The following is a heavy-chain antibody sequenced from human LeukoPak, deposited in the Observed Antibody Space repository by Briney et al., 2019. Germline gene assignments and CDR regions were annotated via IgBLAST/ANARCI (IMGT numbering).Heavy chain of an antibody. CDR2: INPSGSHT. Sequence: GESLKISCKASGYIFTNYWISWVRQTPEKGLEWMGRINPSGSHTNYSPSFQGHVTISADKSITTAHLQWSSLRASDTAMYYCARQNHGTGFDYGGKGILVTVSS. CDR3: ARQNHGTGFDY. V-gene: IGHV5-10-1*01. D-gene: IGHD1-14*01. J-gene: IGHJ4*02. CDR1: GYIFTNYW.